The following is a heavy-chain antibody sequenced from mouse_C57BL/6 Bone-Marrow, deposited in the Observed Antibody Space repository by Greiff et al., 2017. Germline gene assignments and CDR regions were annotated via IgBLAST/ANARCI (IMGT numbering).Heavy chain of an antibody. V-gene: IGHV1-77*01. J-gene: IGHJ4*01. CDR1: GYTFTDYY. CDR2: IGPGSGST. CDR3: ARPYGSSLYYYAMDY. D-gene: IGHD1-1*01. Sequence: QVQLQQSGAELVKPGASVKISCKASGYTFTDYYINWVKQRPGQGLEWIGKIGPGSGSTYYNEKFKGKATLTADKSSSTAYMQRSSLTSEDSAVYFCARPYGSSLYYYAMDYWGQGTSVTVSS.